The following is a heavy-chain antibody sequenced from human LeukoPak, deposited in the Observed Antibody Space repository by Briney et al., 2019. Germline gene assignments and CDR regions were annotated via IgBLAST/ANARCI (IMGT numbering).Heavy chain of an antibody. D-gene: IGHD1-26*01. CDR2: IYSGGST. CDR1: GFTVSSNY. CDR3: ARSGGLRFDY. J-gene: IGHJ4*02. Sequence: PGGSLRLSCTASGFTVSSNYMSCVRQARGKGLEWGSVIYSGGSTYYADSVKGRFTISRDNSKNALYLQMNSLRAEDTAVYYCARSGGLRFDYWGQGTLVTVSS. V-gene: IGHV3-53*01.